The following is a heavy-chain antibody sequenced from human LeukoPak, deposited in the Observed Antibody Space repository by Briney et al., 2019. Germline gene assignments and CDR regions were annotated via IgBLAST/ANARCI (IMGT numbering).Heavy chain of an antibody. D-gene: IGHD2-15*01. J-gene: IGHJ6*02. CDR2: IIPILGIA. Sequence: SVKVSCKASGGTFSSYAISWVRQAPGHGLEWMGRIIPILGIANYAQKFQGRVTITADKSTSTAYMQLSSLRSEDTAVYYCARERLVAARYYYYGMDVWGQGTTVTVSS. CDR1: GGTFSSYA. V-gene: IGHV1-69*04. CDR3: ARERLVAARYYYYGMDV.